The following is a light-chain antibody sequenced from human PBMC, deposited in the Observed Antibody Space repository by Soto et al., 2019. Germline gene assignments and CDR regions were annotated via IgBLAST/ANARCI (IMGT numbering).Light chain of an antibody. CDR3: QQYNSYSAT. CDR2: DAS. V-gene: IGKV1-5*01. Sequence: DIQMNQSPSPLSASVGDRVTITCRASQSISSWLAWYQQKPGKAPKLLIYDASSLESGVPSRFSGSGSGTEFTLTISSLQPDDFATYYCQQYNSYSATFGHGTKVEIK. J-gene: IGKJ1*01. CDR1: QSISSW.